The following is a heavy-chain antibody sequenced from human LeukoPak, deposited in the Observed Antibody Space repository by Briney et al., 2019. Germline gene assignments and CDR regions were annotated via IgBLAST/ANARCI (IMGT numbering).Heavy chain of an antibody. Sequence: GGSLRLSCAASGFSFDDYAMHWVRQVPGKGLEWVSLISWDGGTTSYGDSVKGRFTISRDNSKNSLFLQMNSLDSEDTAIYYCSRSSDHHNKDWGQGTLVTVSS. J-gene: IGHJ4*02. CDR3: SRSSDHHNKD. V-gene: IGHV3-43D*03. CDR2: ISWDGGTT. CDR1: GFSFDDYA. D-gene: IGHD1-1*01.